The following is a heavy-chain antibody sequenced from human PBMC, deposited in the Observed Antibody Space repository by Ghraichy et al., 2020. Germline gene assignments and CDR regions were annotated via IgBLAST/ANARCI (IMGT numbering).Heavy chain of an antibody. CDR1: GGSFSGYY. J-gene: IGHJ6*03. CDR3: ARCYNPYDYYHMDG. D-gene: IGHD2-2*02. V-gene: IGHV4-34*01. CDR2: INHSGST. Sequence: SETLSLTCAVYGGSFSGYYWSWIRQPPGKGLEWIGEINHSGSTNYNPSLKSRVTISVDTSKNQFSLKLSSVTAADTAVYYCARCYNPYDYYHMDGWGKGTKVTVSS.